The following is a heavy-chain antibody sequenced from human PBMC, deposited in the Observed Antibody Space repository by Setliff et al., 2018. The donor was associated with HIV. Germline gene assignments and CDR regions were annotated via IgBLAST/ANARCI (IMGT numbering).Heavy chain of an antibody. CDR3: VNPSGAMGDFDS. V-gene: IGHV4-39*01. CDR1: GGSISSSSYY. J-gene: IGHJ4*02. Sequence: TLSLTCIVSGGSISSSSYYWGWIRQPPGKGLEWIGSIYYHGSTYYNPSLKSRVTISIDTSKNQFSLQLTSVTAADTAVYYCVNPSGAMGDFDSWGQGTLVTVSS. CDR2: IYYHGST. D-gene: IGHD3-16*01.